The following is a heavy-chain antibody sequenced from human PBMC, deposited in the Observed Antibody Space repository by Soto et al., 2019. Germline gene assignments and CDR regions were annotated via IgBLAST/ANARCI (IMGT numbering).Heavy chain of an antibody. Sequence: SGPTLVNPTQTLTLTCTFSGFSLSTSGMCVSWIRQPPGKALEWLALIDWDDDKYYSTSLKTRLTISKDTSKNQVVLTMTNMDPVDTATYYCARAPGDSSGYHYYGMDVWGQGTTVTVSS. CDR1: GFSLSTSGMC. CDR3: ARAPGDSSGYHYYGMDV. CDR2: IDWDDDK. D-gene: IGHD3-22*01. J-gene: IGHJ6*02. V-gene: IGHV2-70*01.